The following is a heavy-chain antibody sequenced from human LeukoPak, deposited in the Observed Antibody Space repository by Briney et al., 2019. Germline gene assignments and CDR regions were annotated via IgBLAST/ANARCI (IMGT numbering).Heavy chain of an antibody. CDR2: ISAYNGNT. CDR1: GYTFTSYG. V-gene: IGHV1-18*01. D-gene: IGHD2-15*01. Sequence: ASVKVSCKASGYTFTSYGISWVRQAPGQGLEWMGWISAYNGNTNYAQKLQGRVTMTTDTSTSTAYMELRSLRSDDTAVYYYARAPYCSGGSCYRYDYWGQGTLVTVSS. CDR3: ARAPYCSGGSCYRYDY. J-gene: IGHJ4*02.